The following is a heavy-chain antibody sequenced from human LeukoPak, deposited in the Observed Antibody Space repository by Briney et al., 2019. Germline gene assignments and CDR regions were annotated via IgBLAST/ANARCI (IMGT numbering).Heavy chain of an antibody. CDR1: GFTFSSYE. CDR3: ARQVASGFDP. V-gene: IGHV3-48*03. CDR2: VSSSGTTI. J-gene: IGHJ5*02. Sequence: GGSLRLSCAASGFTFSSYEVNWVRQAPGKGLEWVSYVSSSGTTIYYADSVKGRFTVSRDNAKNSLYLQMNSLRAEDTAVYYCARQVASGFDPWGQGTLVTVSS.